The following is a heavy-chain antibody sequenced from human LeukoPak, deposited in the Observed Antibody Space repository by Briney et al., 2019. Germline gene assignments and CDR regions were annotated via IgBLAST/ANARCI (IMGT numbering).Heavy chain of an antibody. CDR3: ARVLASGDYEPREVRNWFDP. Sequence: ASVQVSRKASAYTFTSYGISWVRQPPGQGLERMGLISAYNGNTNYAQKLQERLTMTTDTCTSTAYMELRSLRSYDTAVYYCARVLASGDYEPREVRNWFDPWGQGTLVTVSS. CDR1: AYTFTSYG. J-gene: IGHJ5*02. CDR2: ISAYNGNT. V-gene: IGHV1-18*01. D-gene: IGHD4-17*01.